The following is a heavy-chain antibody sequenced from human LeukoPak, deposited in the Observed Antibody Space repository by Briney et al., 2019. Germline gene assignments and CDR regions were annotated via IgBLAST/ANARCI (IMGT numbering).Heavy chain of an antibody. V-gene: IGHV4-31*03. J-gene: IGHJ4*02. CDR2: IYYSGST. CDR1: GGSISSGGYY. D-gene: IGHD6-13*01. Sequence: SQTLSLTCTVSGGSISSGGYYWSWIRQHPGKGLEWIGYIYYSGSTYYNPSLKSRVTTSVDTSKNQFSLKLSSVTAADTAVYYCARLGVSSWYIDYWGQGTLVTVSS. CDR3: ARLGVSSWYIDY.